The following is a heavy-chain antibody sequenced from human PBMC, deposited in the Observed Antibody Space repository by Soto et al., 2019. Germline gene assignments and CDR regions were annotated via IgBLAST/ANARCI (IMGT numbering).Heavy chain of an antibody. D-gene: IGHD3-22*01. V-gene: IGHV1-69*01. CDR1: GGTFSSYA. Sequence: QVQLVQSGAEVKKPGSSVKVSCKASGGTFSSYAISWVRQAPGQGLEWMGGIIPIFGTANYAQKFQGRVTITADESTSTAYMELSSLRYEDTAVYSCARGPGVDYYDSSGYYGVYWGQGTLVTVSS. J-gene: IGHJ4*02. CDR3: ARGPGVDYYDSSGYYGVY. CDR2: IIPIFGTA.